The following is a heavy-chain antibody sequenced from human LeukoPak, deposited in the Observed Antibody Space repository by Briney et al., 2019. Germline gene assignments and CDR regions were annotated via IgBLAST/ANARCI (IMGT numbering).Heavy chain of an antibody. CDR3: ARTYCGGDCYSRSVSVFDY. J-gene: IGHJ4*02. CDR2: IYTSGST. D-gene: IGHD2-21*01. V-gene: IGHV4-4*07. Sequence: SETLSLTCTVSGYSISSSYYWSWIRQPAGKGLEWIGRIYTSGSTNYNPSLKSRVTMSVDTSKNQFSLKLSSVTAADTAVYYCARTYCGGDCYSRSVSVFDYWGQGTLVTVSS. CDR1: GYSISSSYY.